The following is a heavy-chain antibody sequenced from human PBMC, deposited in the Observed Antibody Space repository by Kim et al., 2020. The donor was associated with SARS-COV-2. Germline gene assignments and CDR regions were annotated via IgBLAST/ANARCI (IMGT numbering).Heavy chain of an antibody. CDR3: ARTLLITIFGVFIVTGALYT. CDR1: GGSISSSSYY. J-gene: IGHJ3*02. V-gene: IGHV4-39*01. CDR2: IYYSGST. D-gene: IGHD3-3*01. Sequence: SETLSLTCTVSGGSISSSSYYWGWIRQPPGKGLEWIGSIYYSGSTYYNSSLKSRVTISVDTSKNQFSLKLSSVTAADTVVYYCARTLLITIFGVFIVTGALYTWGQRTMVTASS.